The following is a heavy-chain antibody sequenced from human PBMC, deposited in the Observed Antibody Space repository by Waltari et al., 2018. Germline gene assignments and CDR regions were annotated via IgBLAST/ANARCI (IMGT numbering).Heavy chain of an antibody. CDR3: ARDSNMVRGVIGY. Sequence: QVQLQESGPGLVKPSETLSLTCAVSGYSISSGYYWGWIRKPPGKGLEWIGSIYHSGSTYYNPSLKSRVTISVDTSKNQFSLKLSSVTAADTAVYYCARDSNMVRGVIGYWGQGTLVTVSS. D-gene: IGHD3-10*01. V-gene: IGHV4-38-2*02. CDR1: GYSISSGYY. J-gene: IGHJ4*02. CDR2: IYHSGST.